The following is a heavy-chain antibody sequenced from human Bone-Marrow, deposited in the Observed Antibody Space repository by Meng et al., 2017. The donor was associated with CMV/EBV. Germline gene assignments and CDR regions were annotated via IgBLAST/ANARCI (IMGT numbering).Heavy chain of an antibody. D-gene: IGHD4-11*01. Sequence: SVKVACKASGGTFSDYTLSWVRQAPGQGLEWMGRIMPILGITDYAQKFKGRVTITADDSATTAYMFLNSLRSEDTAVYYCARGDLFAVTTIYYYYGMDVWGQGTTVTVSS. J-gene: IGHJ6*02. CDR3: ARGDLFAVTTIYYYYGMDV. V-gene: IGHV1-69*02. CDR2: IMPILGIT. CDR1: GGTFSDYT.